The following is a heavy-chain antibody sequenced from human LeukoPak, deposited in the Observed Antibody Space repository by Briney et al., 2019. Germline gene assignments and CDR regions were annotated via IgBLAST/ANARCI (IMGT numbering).Heavy chain of an antibody. CDR3: ARKGDYYYYYYMDV. Sequence: GASVKVSCKASGYTFTGYYMHWVRQAPGQGLEWMGWINPNSGGTNYAQKFQGRVTMTRDTSISTAYMELNRLRSDDTAVYYCARKGDYYYYYYMDVWGKGTTVTVSS. J-gene: IGHJ6*03. CDR2: INPNSGGT. V-gene: IGHV1-2*02. CDR1: GYTFTGYY.